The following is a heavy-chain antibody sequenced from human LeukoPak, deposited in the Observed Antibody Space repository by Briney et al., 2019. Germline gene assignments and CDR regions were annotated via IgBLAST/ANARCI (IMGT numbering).Heavy chain of an antibody. CDR3: ARDEGIIAAAPFDY. J-gene: IGHJ4*02. Sequence: GGSLRLSCAASGFTFSGSWMSWVRQAPGKGLEWVANIKQDGSEKYYVDSVKGRFTISRDNAKNSLYLQMNSLRAEDTAVYYCARDEGIIAAAPFDYWGQGTLVTVSS. CDR2: IKQDGSEK. V-gene: IGHV3-7*01. CDR1: GFTFSGSW. D-gene: IGHD6-13*01.